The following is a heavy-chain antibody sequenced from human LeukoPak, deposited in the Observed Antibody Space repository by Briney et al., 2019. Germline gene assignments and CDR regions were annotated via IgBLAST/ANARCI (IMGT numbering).Heavy chain of an antibody. CDR3: AKDKYYYGSGSSEGYFDY. CDR2: ISYDGSNK. Sequence: GGSLRFSCAASGFTFSSYGMHWVRQAPGKGLEWVAVISYDGSNKYYADSVKGRFTISRDNSKNTLYLQMNSLRAEDTAVYYCAKDKYYYGSGSSEGYFDYWGQGTLVTVSS. D-gene: IGHD3-10*01. CDR1: GFTFSSYG. J-gene: IGHJ4*02. V-gene: IGHV3-30*18.